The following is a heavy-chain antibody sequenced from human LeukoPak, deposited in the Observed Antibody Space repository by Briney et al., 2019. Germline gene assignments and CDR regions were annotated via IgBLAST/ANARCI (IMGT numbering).Heavy chain of an antibody. D-gene: IGHD5-12*01. V-gene: IGHV4-39*01. CDR2: IYYSGST. CDR1: GGSNSSSSYY. Sequence: SETLSLTCTVSGGSNSSSSYYWGWIRQPPGKGLEWIGSIYYSGSTYYNPSLKSRVTISVDTSKNQFSLKLSSVTAADTAVYYCARVIVATPYFDYWGQGTLVTVSS. CDR3: ARVIVATPYFDY. J-gene: IGHJ4*02.